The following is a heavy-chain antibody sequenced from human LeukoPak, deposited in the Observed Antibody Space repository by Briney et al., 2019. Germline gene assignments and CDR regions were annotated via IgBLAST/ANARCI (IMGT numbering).Heavy chain of an antibody. D-gene: IGHD6-13*01. CDR1: GYTYTTDG. CDR3: ARDRGIAEADSFDP. J-gene: IGHJ5*02. Sequence: ASVKVSCNASGYTYTTDGISWVRHAPGQGLEWMGGIDTYSGKTNYAQKFQGRVTMTSATSTSTAYMELRSLRSDDTAVYYCARDRGIAEADSFDPWGQGTLVTVSS. CDR2: IDTYSGKT. V-gene: IGHV1-18*01.